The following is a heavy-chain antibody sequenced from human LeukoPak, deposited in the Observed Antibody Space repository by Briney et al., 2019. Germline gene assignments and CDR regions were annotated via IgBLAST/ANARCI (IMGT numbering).Heavy chain of an antibody. D-gene: IGHD1-1*01. CDR3: ARLERSHSGDPKLFGY. CDR1: GGSISSGGYY. CDR2: IYYSGST. Sequence: SQTLSLTCTVSGGSISSGGYYWSWIRQHPGKGLEWIGYIYYSGSTYYNPSLKSRVTISVDTSKNQFSLKLSSVTAADTAVYYCARLERSHSGDPKLFGYWGQGTLVTVSS. J-gene: IGHJ4*02. V-gene: IGHV4-31*03.